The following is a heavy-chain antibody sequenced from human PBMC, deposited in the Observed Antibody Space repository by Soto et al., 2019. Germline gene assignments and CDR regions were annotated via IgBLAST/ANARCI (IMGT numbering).Heavy chain of an antibody. CDR1: GFTFSSYG. CDR2: ISYGGSNK. Sequence: PGGTLRLSCAASGFTFSSYGMHWVRQAPDKKMERWAVISYGGSNKYYAVSVKGRFTISRDNSKNTPYLQMNSLRAEDTAVYYCAKDLGAGAVDYWRQGTLVTVCS. J-gene: IGHJ4*02. CDR3: AKDLGAGAVDY. V-gene: IGHV3-30*18. D-gene: IGHD6-13*01.